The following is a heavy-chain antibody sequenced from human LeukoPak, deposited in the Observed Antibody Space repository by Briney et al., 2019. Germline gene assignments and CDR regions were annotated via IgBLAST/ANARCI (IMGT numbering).Heavy chain of an antibody. Sequence: GGSLRLSCAASGFTFSDHYMDWVRQASGKGLEWVGRSRNKANRNTTTQGEAVRGRFPISRDDSEKSLYLQLKSLKTEHTGVFYCVRLSRGAMNYHMDVWGKGTTVTISS. D-gene: IGHD3-10*01. V-gene: IGHV3-72*01. CDR3: VRLSRGAMNYHMDV. CDR1: GFTFSDHY. J-gene: IGHJ6*03. CDR2: SRNKANRNTT.